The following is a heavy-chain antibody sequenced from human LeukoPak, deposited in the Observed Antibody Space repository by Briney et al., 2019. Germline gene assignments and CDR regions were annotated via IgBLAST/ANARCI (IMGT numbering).Heavy chain of an antibody. V-gene: IGHV3-53*01. J-gene: IGHJ6*04. CDR1: GFTVSSNY. CDR3: ARVRGLLSGMDA. D-gene: IGHD3/OR15-3a*01. CDR2: IYSGGTT. Sequence: PGGSLRLSCAASGFTVSSNYMTWVRQAPGKGLEWVSVIYSGGTTYYADSVKGRFTISRDNSKNTLNLQMNSLRAEDTAVYYCARVRGLLSGMDAWGKGTTVTVSS.